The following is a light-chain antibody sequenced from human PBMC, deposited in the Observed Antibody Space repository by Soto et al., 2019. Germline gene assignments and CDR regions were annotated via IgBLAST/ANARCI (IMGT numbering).Light chain of an antibody. J-gene: IGKJ1*01. Sequence: DNVMTQSPDSLAVSLGERATINCRSSQSVLYSSNNKNYLAWYQQKAGQPPKLLIYWASTRESGVPDRFSGSGFGTDFTLTISSLQAEDVEVYYCQQYYSNPAFGQGTKVEIK. V-gene: IGKV4-1*01. CDR1: QSVLYSSNNKNY. CDR3: QQYYSNPA. CDR2: WAS.